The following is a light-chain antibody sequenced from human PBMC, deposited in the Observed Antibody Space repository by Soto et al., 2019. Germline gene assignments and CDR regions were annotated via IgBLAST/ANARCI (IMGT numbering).Light chain of an antibody. CDR2: GIS. CDR1: QSIGSN. V-gene: IGKV3-15*01. Sequence: ELVLRQSPATVAVSPGARATLSCRASQSIGSNYLSWYQQEPGQAPRLLISGISARSTGIPARFSGRGSGTEFTLTILSLPSEDFGLAYCQQYTNWPITFGQGTRLEIK. J-gene: IGKJ5*01. CDR3: QQYTNWPIT.